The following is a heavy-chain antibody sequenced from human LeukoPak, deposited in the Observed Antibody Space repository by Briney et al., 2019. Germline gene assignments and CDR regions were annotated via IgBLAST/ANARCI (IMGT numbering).Heavy chain of an antibody. CDR1: GGSVSSHY. V-gene: IGHV4-59*02. Sequence: SETLSLTCTVSGGSVSSHYWSWVRRTPGKGLEWIGHIYHSGNTKYNSALKGRVTISDDASKNQFYLRLSSVTAADTAVYFCARGYDFWSGVMSDAFDIWGRGTKVTVSS. D-gene: IGHD3-3*01. CDR2: IYHSGNT. CDR3: ARGYDFWSGVMSDAFDI. J-gene: IGHJ3*02.